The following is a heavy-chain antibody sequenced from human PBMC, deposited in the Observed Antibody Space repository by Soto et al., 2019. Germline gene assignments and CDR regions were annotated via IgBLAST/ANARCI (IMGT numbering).Heavy chain of an antibody. CDR3: AQGDSYARSSGFDI. Sequence: ASVKVSCKASGYTFTTYGINWVRQAPGQGLEWMGWISGYNGNTKSAQKFQGRVTVTTDTSTTTSYMELRSLTADDTAVYYCAQGDSYARSSGFDIWGQGTMVTVSS. D-gene: IGHD3-22*01. V-gene: IGHV1-18*04. CDR1: GYTFTTYG. CDR2: ISGYNGNT. J-gene: IGHJ3*02.